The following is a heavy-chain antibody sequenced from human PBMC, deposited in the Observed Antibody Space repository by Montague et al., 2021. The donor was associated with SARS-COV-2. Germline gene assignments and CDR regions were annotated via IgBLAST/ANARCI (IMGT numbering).Heavy chain of an antibody. CDR2: INHNEGT. Sequence: SETRSLTCAVYGGPLGDYYWGWIRQSPGNGLEWIGDINHNEGTHYSPSLKSRVALSVDKSKNQFSLRLNSVTTADTAVYYCARGADYDFWSGFLRYKWFGPWGQGTPVIVSS. CDR1: GGPLGDYY. J-gene: IGHJ5*02. CDR3: ARGADYDFWSGFLRYKWFGP. V-gene: IGHV4-34*01. D-gene: IGHD3-3*01.